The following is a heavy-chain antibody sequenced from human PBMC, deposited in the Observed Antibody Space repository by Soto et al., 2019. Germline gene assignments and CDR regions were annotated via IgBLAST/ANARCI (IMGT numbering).Heavy chain of an antibody. D-gene: IGHD3-16*01. CDR2: ISPYTGNT. Sequence: QVQLVQSGDEVKKPGASVKVSCKASGYIFVNYGTAWVRHAPGQGLEWMGWISPYTGNTHSASKVQGRLTMTTDTSTSTAYMDLGSLTSDDTAEYYCVMVDNYVTPTPQDVWGQGTTVTVSS. CDR3: VMVDNYVTPTPQDV. J-gene: IGHJ6*02. V-gene: IGHV1-18*01. CDR1: GYIFVNYG.